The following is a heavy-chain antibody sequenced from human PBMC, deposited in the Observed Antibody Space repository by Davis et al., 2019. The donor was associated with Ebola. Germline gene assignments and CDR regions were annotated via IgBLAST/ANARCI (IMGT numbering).Heavy chain of an antibody. J-gene: IGHJ6*02. Sequence: GGSLRLSCAASRFTFSDYYMSWIRQAPGKGLEWVSYISSSGSNIYYADSVKGRFTISRDNAKNSLYLQMNSLRAEDTAVYYCAREEANIVVVPAATLYYYYGMDVWGQGTTVTVSS. CDR1: RFTFSDYY. CDR2: ISSSGSNI. CDR3: AREEANIVVVPAATLYYYYGMDV. D-gene: IGHD2-2*01. V-gene: IGHV3-11*01.